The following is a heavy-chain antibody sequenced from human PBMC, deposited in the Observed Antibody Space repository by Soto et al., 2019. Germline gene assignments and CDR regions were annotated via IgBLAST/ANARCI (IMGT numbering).Heavy chain of an antibody. J-gene: IGHJ6*02. CDR3: TTLSYLYYDGMGV. V-gene: IGHV3-15*01. D-gene: IGHD2-2*01. CDR1: GFTFSNAW. Sequence: GGSLRLSCAASGFTFSNAWMNWVRQGPGKGLEWLGRIKSKVDGGTADYGAATKGRFNISRDDLKNMLYLQMNSLKPDDTAVYYCTTLSYLYYDGMGVWGQGTTVTVSS. CDR2: IKSKVDGGTA.